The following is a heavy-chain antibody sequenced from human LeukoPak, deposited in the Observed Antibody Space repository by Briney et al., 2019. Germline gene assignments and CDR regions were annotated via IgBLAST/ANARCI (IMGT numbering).Heavy chain of an antibody. D-gene: IGHD6-13*01. J-gene: IGHJ4*02. CDR1: GINVSSNY. Sequence: GGSLRLSCAASGINVSSNYMTWIRQAPGKGLEWVSLIYGGDAAYYAESVRGRFMISRDNLKNTLFLQMNSMRVEDTAVYYCVTSTGQQFIPYDYWGQGTHVTVSS. CDR2: IYGGDAA. V-gene: IGHV3-66*02. CDR3: VTSTGQQFIPYDY.